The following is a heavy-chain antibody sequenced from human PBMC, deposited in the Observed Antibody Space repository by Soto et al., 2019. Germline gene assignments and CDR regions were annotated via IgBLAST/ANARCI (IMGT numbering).Heavy chain of an antibody. Sequence: QVQLVQSGPEVKKSGSSVKVSCTLSGGTFTSDTISWLRRAPGQGLEWMGRIIPILGTGNYAQKFQGRITITEDKSTNTGYKELSSLTSEDTAIYYGAREEGSYNMGTFPFYYMDVWGNGTTVTVSS. CDR2: IIPILGTG. CDR1: GGTFTSDT. CDR3: AREEGSYNMGTFPFYYMDV. J-gene: IGHJ6*03. V-gene: IGHV1-69*08. D-gene: IGHD3-10*01.